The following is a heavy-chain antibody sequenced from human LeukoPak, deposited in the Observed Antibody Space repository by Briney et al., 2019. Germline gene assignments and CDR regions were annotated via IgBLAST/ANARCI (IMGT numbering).Heavy chain of an antibody. D-gene: IGHD3-10*01. CDR2: ISSSSSYI. J-gene: IGHJ3*02. CDR1: EFTFSSHG. CDR3: ARDSPYYGSGSPNDAFDI. Sequence: GGSLRLSCAASEFTFSSHGIHWVRQAPGKGLEWVSSISSSSSYIYYADSVKGRFTISRDNAKNSLYLQMNSLRAEDTAVYYCARDSPYYGSGSPNDAFDIWGQGTMVTVSS. V-gene: IGHV3-21*01.